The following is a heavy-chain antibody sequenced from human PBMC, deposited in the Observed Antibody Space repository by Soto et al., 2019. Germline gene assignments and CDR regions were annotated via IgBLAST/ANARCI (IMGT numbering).Heavy chain of an antibody. D-gene: IGHD2-15*01. Sequence: GGSLRLSCEASGFTFSKFDMHWVRQPTGKGLEWVSTIGISGDTYYAVSVKGRFTIPRDNAKNSLSLQMNSLRAGDTALYFCARGQEVGAHFFDYWGQGTQVTVSS. CDR2: IGISGDT. CDR3: ARGQEVGAHFFDY. J-gene: IGHJ4*02. V-gene: IGHV3-13*04. CDR1: GFTFSKFD.